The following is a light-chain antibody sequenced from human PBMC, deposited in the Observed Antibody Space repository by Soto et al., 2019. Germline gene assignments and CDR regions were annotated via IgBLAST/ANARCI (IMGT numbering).Light chain of an antibody. Sequence: EVVLTQSPATLSLSPGERATLSCRASQSVSIYLAWYQQKPGQAPRLLISDASNRATGIPARFSGSGSGTDFTLTISSLEPEDFAVYYCQQRYAWPPITFGQGTRLEIK. J-gene: IGKJ5*01. CDR2: DAS. CDR3: QQRYAWPPIT. CDR1: QSVSIY. V-gene: IGKV3-11*01.